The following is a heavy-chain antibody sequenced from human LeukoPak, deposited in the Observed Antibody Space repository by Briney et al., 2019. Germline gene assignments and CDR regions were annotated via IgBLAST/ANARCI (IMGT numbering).Heavy chain of an antibody. CDR2: ISYSGST. Sequence: PSETLSLTCTVSGGSISSYYWIWIRHPPGKGLEWIGHISYSGSTNYNPSLKSRVTISVGTSKNQFSLRLSSVTAADTAVYYCARDGEGDEGWDYWGQGTLVTVSS. CDR1: GGSISSYY. D-gene: IGHD7-27*01. CDR3: ARDGEGDEGWDY. J-gene: IGHJ4*02. V-gene: IGHV4-59*01.